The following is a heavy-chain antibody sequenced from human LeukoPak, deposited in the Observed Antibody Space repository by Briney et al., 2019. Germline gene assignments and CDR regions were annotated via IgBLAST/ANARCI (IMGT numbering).Heavy chain of an antibody. CDR3: AKVAVVLNYFDY. V-gene: IGHV3-69-1*01. CDR1: RFTFSDYY. CDR2: ISGSSTI. Sequence: PGGSLRLSCAASRFTFSDYYMNWFRQAPGKGLEWVSSISGSSTIYYADSVKGRFTISRDNAKNSLYLQMNSLRAEDTAVYYCAKVAVVLNYFDYWGQGPLVTVS. D-gene: IGHD6-19*01. J-gene: IGHJ4*02.